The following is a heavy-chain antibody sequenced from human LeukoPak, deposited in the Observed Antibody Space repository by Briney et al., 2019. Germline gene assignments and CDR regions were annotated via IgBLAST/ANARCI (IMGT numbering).Heavy chain of an antibody. V-gene: IGHV3-33*01. Sequence: GGSLRLSCVASGFTFSSYGMHWVRQAPGKGLEWVAVIWYDGTNKYYADSVKGRFTISRDSPKNTLYLQMNSLRAEDTAVYYCARAAYDNSGYLSLWGQGTLVTVSS. CDR1: GFTFSSYG. CDR2: IWYDGTNK. D-gene: IGHD3-22*01. CDR3: ARAAYDNSGYLSL. J-gene: IGHJ4*02.